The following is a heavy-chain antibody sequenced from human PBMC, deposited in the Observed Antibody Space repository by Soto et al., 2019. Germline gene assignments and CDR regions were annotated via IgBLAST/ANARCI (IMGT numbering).Heavy chain of an antibody. Sequence: QVQLQESGPGLVKPSDTLSLTCTISDYSINSPNWWGWIRQPPGKGLQWIGSVYYSGPTYYNPSLKGRVTMAVDTPKNRFSLTLRSVTAMDTAVYYCAELRGSSFFEHWGRGALVTVSS. CDR3: AELRGSSFFEH. J-gene: IGHJ4*02. V-gene: IGHV4-28*01. CDR2: VYYSGPT. D-gene: IGHD6-13*01. CDR1: DYSINSPNW.